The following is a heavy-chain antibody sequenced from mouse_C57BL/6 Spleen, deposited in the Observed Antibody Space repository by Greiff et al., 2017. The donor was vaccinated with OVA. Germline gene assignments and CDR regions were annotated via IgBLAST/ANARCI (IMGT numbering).Heavy chain of an antibody. Sequence: VQLQQSGPGLVQPSQCLSITCTVSGFSFTSSGVHWVRQSPGKGLEWLGVIWSGGSTDYNAAFISRLSISQDNSTSHVIFKMNSLQADDTAIYYCARDPYGNFYYAMDYWGQGTSGTVAS. D-gene: IGHD2-1*01. V-gene: IGHV2-2*01. CDR1: GFSFTSSG. J-gene: IGHJ4*01. CDR3: ARDPYGNFYYAMDY. CDR2: IWSGGST.